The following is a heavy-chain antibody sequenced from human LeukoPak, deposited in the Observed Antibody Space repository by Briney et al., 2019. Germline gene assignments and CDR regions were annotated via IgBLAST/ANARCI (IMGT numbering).Heavy chain of an antibody. Sequence: GGSLRLSCAASGFTFRTYAMSWVRQAPGKGLEWVSYISGSGNTIYYADSVKGRFTISRDNAKNSLYLQMNSLRAEDTAVYYCARDERGGYSYGLGFDYWGQGTLVTVSS. CDR1: GFTFRTYA. V-gene: IGHV3-48*04. J-gene: IGHJ4*02. CDR2: ISGSGNTI. CDR3: ARDERGGYSYGLGFDY. D-gene: IGHD5-18*01.